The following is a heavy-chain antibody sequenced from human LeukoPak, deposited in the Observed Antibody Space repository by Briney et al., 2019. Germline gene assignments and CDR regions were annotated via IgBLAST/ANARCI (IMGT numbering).Heavy chain of an antibody. D-gene: IGHD1-26*01. J-gene: IGHJ6*03. Sequence: ASVKVSCKASGYTFTSYDINWVRQATGQGLEWMGWMNPNSGNTGYAQKLQGRVTMTTDTSTSTAYMELRSLRSDDTAVYYCATDSIVGATGLNYYYYMDVWGKGTTVTISS. CDR1: GYTFTSYD. V-gene: IGHV1-8*01. CDR2: MNPNSGNT. CDR3: ATDSIVGATGLNYYYYMDV.